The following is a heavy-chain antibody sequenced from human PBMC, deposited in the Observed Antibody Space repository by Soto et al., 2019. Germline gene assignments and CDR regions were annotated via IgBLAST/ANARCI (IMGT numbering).Heavy chain of an antibody. J-gene: IGHJ3*02. Sequence: EVQLVESGGGLVQPGGSLRLSCAASGFTFSSYSMNWVRQAPGKGLEWVSYISSSSSTIYYADSVKARFTISRDNAKNSLYLQKNSLREDYTSVYYCAREAYAILAGYYFWAFDIWGQGTMVTVSS. V-gene: IGHV3-48*02. D-gene: IGHD3-9*01. CDR1: GFTFSSYS. CDR3: AREAYAILAGYYFWAFDI. CDR2: ISSSSSTI.